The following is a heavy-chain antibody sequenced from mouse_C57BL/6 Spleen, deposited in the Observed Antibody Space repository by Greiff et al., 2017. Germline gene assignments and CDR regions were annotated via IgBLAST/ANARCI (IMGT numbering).Heavy chain of an antibody. Sequence: VQLQQSGPELVKPGASVKISCKASGYAFSSSWMNWVKQRPGKGLEWIGRIYPGDGDTNYNGKFKGKATLTADKSSSTAYMQLSSLTSEDSAVYFCAIPNWDDFDYWGQGTTLTVSS. D-gene: IGHD4-1*01. CDR2: IYPGDGDT. V-gene: IGHV1-82*01. CDR3: AIPNWDDFDY. J-gene: IGHJ2*01. CDR1: GYAFSSSW.